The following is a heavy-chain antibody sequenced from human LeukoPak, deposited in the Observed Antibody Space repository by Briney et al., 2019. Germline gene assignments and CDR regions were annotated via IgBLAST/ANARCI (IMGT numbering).Heavy chain of an antibody. CDR2: ISWNSGSI. V-gene: IGHV3-9*01. CDR1: GFILNNYA. Sequence: GGSLRLSCAGSGFILNNYAMHWVRQPPGKGLEWVSGISWNSGSIDYADSVKGRFTISRDNAKNSLYLQMNSLRAEDTALYYCASGRSYDSSGLDYWGQGTLVTVSS. J-gene: IGHJ4*02. D-gene: IGHD3-22*01. CDR3: ASGRSYDSSGLDY.